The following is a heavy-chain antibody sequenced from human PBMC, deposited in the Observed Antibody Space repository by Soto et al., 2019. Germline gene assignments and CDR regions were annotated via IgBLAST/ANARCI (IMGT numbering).Heavy chain of an antibody. CDR2: IITIFGTA. Sequence: QVQLVQAGADVKKPGSSVKVSCKASGGTFSSSAISWVRQSPGQGLEWMGRIITIFGTADSAQKFRGRVTITADESTSKAYMELSSLRSADKAGYYCAGDLDSSSWKNLQQFDYWGQGTLVTVST. V-gene: IGHV1-69*15. D-gene: IGHD6-13*01. CDR3: AGDLDSSSWKNLQQFDY. J-gene: IGHJ4*02. CDR1: GGTFSSSA.